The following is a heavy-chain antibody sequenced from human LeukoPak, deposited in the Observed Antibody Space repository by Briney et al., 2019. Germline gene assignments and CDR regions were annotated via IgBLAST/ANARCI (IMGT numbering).Heavy chain of an antibody. CDR3: ARQGAHGSLNFDY. CDR1: GFTFSSYE. V-gene: IGHV3-48*03. J-gene: IGHJ4*02. Sequence: GGSLRLSCAASGFTFSSYEMNWVRQAPGKGLEWVSYISNSGSTIYYADSVKGRFTISRDNAKNSLYLQMNSLRAEDTAVYYCARQGAHGSLNFDYWGQGTLVTVSS. CDR2: ISNSGSTI.